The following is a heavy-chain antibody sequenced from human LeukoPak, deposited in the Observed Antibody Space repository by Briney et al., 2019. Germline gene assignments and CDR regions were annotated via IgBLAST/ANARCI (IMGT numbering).Heavy chain of an antibody. CDR1: GFTFSNYA. D-gene: IGHD3-22*01. CDR2: ISSSSSYI. J-gene: IGHJ6*03. Sequence: GGSLRLSCAASGFTFSNYAMSWVRQAPGKGLEWVSSISSSSSYIYYADSVKGRFTISRDNAKNSLYLQMNSLRAEDTAVYYCARDRGDYDSSGYSYYYYMDVWGKGTTVTVSS. V-gene: IGHV3-21*01. CDR3: ARDRGDYDSSGYSYYYYMDV.